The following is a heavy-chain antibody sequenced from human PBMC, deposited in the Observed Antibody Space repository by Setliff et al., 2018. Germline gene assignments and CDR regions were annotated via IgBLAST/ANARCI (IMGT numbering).Heavy chain of an antibody. J-gene: IGHJ5*02. V-gene: IGHV3-30*02. CDR1: GFDFGTYG. D-gene: IGHD3-22*01. Sequence: PGGSLRLSCEASGFDFGTYGMHWFRQAPDRGLEWVAFIRYGSYQQTYADSVRGRFTISRDDSRNTVLLQMNNLRTDDTAVYYCARGEKYYYESSGYSLDAWGLGTLVTVSS. CDR2: IRYGSYQQ. CDR3: ARGEKYYYESSGYSLDA.